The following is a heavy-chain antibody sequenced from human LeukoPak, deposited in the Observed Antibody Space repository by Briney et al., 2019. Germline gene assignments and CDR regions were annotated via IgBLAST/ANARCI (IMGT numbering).Heavy chain of an antibody. CDR3: VREAGYCASVCLKSNWFDP. V-gene: IGHV3-23*01. D-gene: IGHD2-21*02. Sequence: GGSLRLSCAASGFPFSNHAMSWVRQPPGKGLEWVSAISNGNTYYADSVKGRFTISRDDSKNMVYLQMNSLRDEDTALYYCVREAGYCASVCLKSNWFDPWGQGTLVTVSS. CDR2: ISNGNT. J-gene: IGHJ5*02. CDR1: GFPFSNHA.